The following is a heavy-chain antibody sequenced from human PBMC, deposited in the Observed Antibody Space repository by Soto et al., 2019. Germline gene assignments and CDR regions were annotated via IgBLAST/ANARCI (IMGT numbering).Heavy chain of an antibody. Sequence: ASVKVSCKVSGYTLTELSMHWVRQAPGKGLEWMGYFDPEDGETTYAQKFQGRVTMTKDTSTDTAYMELSSLRSEDTAVYYCARGFCGGECFRFDYWGQGTLVTVSS. CDR1: GYTLTELS. CDR3: ARGFCGGECFRFDY. D-gene: IGHD2-21*01. J-gene: IGHJ4*02. CDR2: FDPEDGET. V-gene: IGHV1-24*01.